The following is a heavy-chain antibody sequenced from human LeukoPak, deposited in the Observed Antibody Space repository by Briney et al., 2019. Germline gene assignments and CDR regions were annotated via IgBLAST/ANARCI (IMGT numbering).Heavy chain of an antibody. J-gene: IGHJ3*02. CDR3: ARAYYRGYRAFDI. Sequence: SETLSLTCTVSGGSISSYYWSWVRQPAGKGLEWIGRIYASGNTNYNPSLKGRVTMTVDTSKNQFSLNLSSVTAADTAVYYCARAYYRGYRAFDIWGQGTMVTVSS. CDR2: IYASGNT. CDR1: GGSISSYY. V-gene: IGHV4-4*07. D-gene: IGHD3-22*01.